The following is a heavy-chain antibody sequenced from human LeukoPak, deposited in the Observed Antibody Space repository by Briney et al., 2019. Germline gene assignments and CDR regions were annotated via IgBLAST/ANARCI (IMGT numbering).Heavy chain of an antibody. CDR2: IYPSDSDT. D-gene: IGHD4-17*01. J-gene: IGHJ3*02. CDR1: GYSFTSYW. CDR3: ARTRSDYGDYEGAFDI. Sequence: GEALKSSCKGSGYSFTSYWIGWVRQMPGKGLEWMGIIYPSDSDTRYSTSFQGQVTISSDKSISTAYLQWSSLKASDTATYYCARTRSDYGDYEGAFDIWGEGTMVTVSS. V-gene: IGHV5-51*01.